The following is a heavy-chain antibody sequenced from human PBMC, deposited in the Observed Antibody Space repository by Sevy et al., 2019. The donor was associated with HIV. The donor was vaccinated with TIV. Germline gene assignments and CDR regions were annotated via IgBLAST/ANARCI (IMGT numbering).Heavy chain of an antibody. V-gene: IGHV4-39*01. CDR3: ARHHKGSGLTFDY. D-gene: IGHD6-19*01. Sequence: SETLSLTCTVSGGSISSSSYYWGWIRQPPGKGLEWIGSIYYSGSTYYNPSLKSRVTISVDTSKNQFSLKLSSVTAADTAAYYCARHHKGSGLTFDYWGQGTLVTVSS. CDR1: GGSISSSSYY. J-gene: IGHJ4*02. CDR2: IYYSGST.